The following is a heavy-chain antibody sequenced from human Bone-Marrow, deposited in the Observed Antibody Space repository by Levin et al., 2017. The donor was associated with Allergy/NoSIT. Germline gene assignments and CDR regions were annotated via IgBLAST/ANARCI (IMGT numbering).Heavy chain of an antibody. V-gene: IGHV3-23*01. D-gene: IGHD2-15*01. Sequence: GESLKISCAASGFSFGSLAMSWVRQAPGKGLEWVSTITSPGNTYYADSVKGRFTISRDNSRSTLYLLMNTLRAEDTALYHCATDWWSAWGQGTLVTVSS. J-gene: IGHJ4*02. CDR3: ATDWWSA. CDR2: ITSPGNT. CDR1: GFSFGSLA.